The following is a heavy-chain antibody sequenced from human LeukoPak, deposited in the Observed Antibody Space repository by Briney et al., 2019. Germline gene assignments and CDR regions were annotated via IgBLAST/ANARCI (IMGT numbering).Heavy chain of an antibody. Sequence: EASVKVSCTASGGTFSIYAISWVRQAPGQGLEWMGGIIPIFGTANYAQKFQGRVTITADESTSTAYMELSSLRSEDTAVYYCARGIDGTNGVDYWGQGTLVTVSS. CDR2: IIPIFGTA. D-gene: IGHD2-8*01. CDR1: GGTFSIYA. CDR3: ARGIDGTNGVDY. J-gene: IGHJ4*02. V-gene: IGHV1-69*13.